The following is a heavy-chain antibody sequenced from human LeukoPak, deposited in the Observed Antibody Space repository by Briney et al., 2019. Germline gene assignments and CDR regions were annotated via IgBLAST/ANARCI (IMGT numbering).Heavy chain of an antibody. D-gene: IGHD2-2*01. Sequence: GASVKVSFKVSGYTLTELSMHWVRQAPGKGLEWMGGFDPEDGETIYAQKFQGRVTMTEDTSTDTAYMELSSLRSEDTAVYYCARADRSGTSFPKDYWGQGTLVTVSS. V-gene: IGHV1-24*01. CDR1: GYTLTELS. J-gene: IGHJ4*02. CDR3: ARADRSGTSFPKDY. CDR2: FDPEDGET.